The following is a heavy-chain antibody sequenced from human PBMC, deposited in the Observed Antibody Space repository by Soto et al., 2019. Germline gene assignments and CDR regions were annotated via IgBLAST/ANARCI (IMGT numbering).Heavy chain of an antibody. J-gene: IGHJ4*02. D-gene: IGHD1-7*01. CDR1: GFTFSGAW. CDR3: TTSVTGTPRAIDY. Sequence: GHLVESGGGFVKPGGSLTLSCAASGFTFSGAWMSWVRQAPGKGLEWVGRIKSKFDGGRIDYAASVKGRFSISRDDSTNTLFLQMNSLKTEDTAVYFCTTSVTGTPRAIDYWGQGTLVTVSS. CDR2: IKSKFDGGRI. V-gene: IGHV3-15*01.